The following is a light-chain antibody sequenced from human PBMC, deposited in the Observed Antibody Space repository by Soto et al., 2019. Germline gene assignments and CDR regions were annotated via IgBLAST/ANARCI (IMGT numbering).Light chain of an antibody. CDR2: GAS. CDR3: QQYATSPLT. J-gene: IGKJ4*01. V-gene: IGKV3-20*01. Sequence: ETVLTQSPGTLSLSPGERATLSCRASQSVSSNYLARYQQKPGQAPRLLIYGASSRATGISDRFSGSGSGTDFTLTISRLEPEDFAVYYCQQYATSPLTFGGGTRVEIK. CDR1: QSVSSNY.